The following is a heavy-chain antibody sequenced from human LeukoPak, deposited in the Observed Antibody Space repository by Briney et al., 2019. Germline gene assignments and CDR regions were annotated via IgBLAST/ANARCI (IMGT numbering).Heavy chain of an antibody. J-gene: IGHJ4*02. Sequence: SETLSLTCAVYGDSFSGYYWSWIRQPPGKGLGWIAEINRRGTTHYNPSLKSRVNISADTSKNQFSLHLDSVTAADTAVYYCARSWAGMYYPFYYCDYWGQGTLVTVSS. D-gene: IGHD1-26*01. V-gene: IGHV4-34*01. CDR1: GDSFSGYY. CDR3: ARSWAGMYYPFYYCDY. CDR2: INRRGTT.